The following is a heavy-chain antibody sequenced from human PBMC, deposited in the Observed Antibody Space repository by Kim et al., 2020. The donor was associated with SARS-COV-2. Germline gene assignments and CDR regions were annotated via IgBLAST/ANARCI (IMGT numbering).Heavy chain of an antibody. Sequence: GGSLRLSCAASGFTVSSNYMSWVRQAPGKGLEWVSVIYSGGTTYYADSVKGRFTISRDTLKNTLFLQMNRLRAEDTAVYYCARDIKDAFDIWVQGTMVTVSS. D-gene: IGHD1-20*01. J-gene: IGHJ3*02. CDR2: IYSGGTT. CDR1: GFTVSSNY. CDR3: ARDIKDAFDI. V-gene: IGHV3-53*01.